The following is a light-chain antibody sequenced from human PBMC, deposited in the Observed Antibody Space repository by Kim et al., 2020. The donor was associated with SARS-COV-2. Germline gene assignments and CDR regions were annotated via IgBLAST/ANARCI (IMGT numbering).Light chain of an antibody. CDR1: HRVDIN. Sequence: PGEGASLSCRASHRVDINLAWYQQTPGQPPRLLIYDAAIRATGVPPRFSGSGSGTDFTLTISSLEAEDFAVYYCQQRTGWPPALTFGGGTKVDIK. V-gene: IGKV3-11*01. CDR2: DAA. J-gene: IGKJ4*01. CDR3: QQRTGWPPALT.